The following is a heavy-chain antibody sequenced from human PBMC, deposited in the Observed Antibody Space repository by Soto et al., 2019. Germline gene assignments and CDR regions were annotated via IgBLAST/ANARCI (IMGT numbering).Heavy chain of an antibody. J-gene: IGHJ4*02. CDR2: INPNSGGT. CDR3: ARVEQLVYWGYFDY. Sequence: GASVKLSCKASGYTFTGYYMHWVRQAPGQGLEWMGWINPNSGGTNYAQKFQGRVTMTGDTSISTAYMELSRLRSEDTAVYYCARVEQLVYWGYFDYWGKGTMVTVSS. D-gene: IGHD6-6*01. V-gene: IGHV1-2*02. CDR1: GYTFTGYY.